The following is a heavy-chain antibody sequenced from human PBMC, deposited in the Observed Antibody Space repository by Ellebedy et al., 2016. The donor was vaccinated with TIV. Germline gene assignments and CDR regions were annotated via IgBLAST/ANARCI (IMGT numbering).Heavy chain of an antibody. CDR1: GDSVSTNSAA. CDR3: ASAGADGFDI. Sequence: SQTLSLTCAISGDSVSTNSAAWNWIRQSQSRGLERLGRTYYKYKWYKDYAESVKSRMTINADTSENQVSLHLNSVTPEDTAVYYGASAGADGFDIWGQGTVVTVSS. V-gene: IGHV6-1*01. CDR2: TYYKYKWYK. J-gene: IGHJ3*02. D-gene: IGHD3-10*01.